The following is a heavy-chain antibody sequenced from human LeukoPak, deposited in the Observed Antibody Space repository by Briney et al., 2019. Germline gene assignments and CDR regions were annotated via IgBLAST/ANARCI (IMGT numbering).Heavy chain of an antibody. D-gene: IGHD5-12*01. J-gene: IGHJ4*02. CDR1: GYTFTDYY. Sequence: ASVKVSCKASGYTFTDYYMHWVRQAPGQGLEWMGWISAYNGTTNYAQKLQGRVTMTTDTSTSTAYMELRSLRSDDTAVYYCARQDVDIVATTLPVGLFDYWGQGTLVTVSS. CDR3: ARQDVDIVATTLPVGLFDY. V-gene: IGHV1-18*04. CDR2: ISAYNGTT.